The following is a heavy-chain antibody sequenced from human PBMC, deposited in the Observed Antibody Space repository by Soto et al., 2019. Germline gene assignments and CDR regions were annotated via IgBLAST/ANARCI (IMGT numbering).Heavy chain of an antibody. J-gene: IGHJ3*01. V-gene: IGHV3-30*18. Sequence: QVQLVESGGGVVLPGRSLRLSCAASGFTFSSYGMHWVRQAPGKGLEWVSVISFDGSTKYYADSVKGRFTISRDNSKNTMYLQMNSLRAEDTAVYYCAKEPAYYAQAFDVWGQGTMVTVSS. CDR2: ISFDGSTK. CDR1: GFTFSSYG. D-gene: IGHD3-16*01. CDR3: AKEPAYYAQAFDV.